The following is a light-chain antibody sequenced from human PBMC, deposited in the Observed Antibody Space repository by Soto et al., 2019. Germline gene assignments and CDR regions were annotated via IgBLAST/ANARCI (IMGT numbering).Light chain of an antibody. CDR2: DAS. CDR1: QGISSA. J-gene: IGKJ5*01. V-gene: IGKV1-13*02. Sequence: AIQLTPSPSSLSASVGDRVTITSRASQGISSALAWYQQKPGKAPKLLIYDASSLESGVPSRFSGRGSGTDFTLPISSLQPEDFATYYCQQFNSYPLTFGQGTRLEIK. CDR3: QQFNSYPLT.